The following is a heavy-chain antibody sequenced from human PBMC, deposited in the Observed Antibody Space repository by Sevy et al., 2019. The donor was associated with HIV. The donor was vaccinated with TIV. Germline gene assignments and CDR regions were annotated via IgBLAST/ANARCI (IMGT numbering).Heavy chain of an antibody. J-gene: IGHJ3*02. CDR2: IIPIFGTA. CDR1: GGTFSSYA. Sequence: ASVKVSCKASGGTFSSYAISWVRQAPGQGLEWMGGIIPIFGTANYAQKFQGRVTITADESTSTAYMELGSLGSEDTAVYYCAREYHYYDSSGYYGDAFDIWGQGTMVTVSS. D-gene: IGHD3-22*01. V-gene: IGHV1-69*13. CDR3: AREYHYYDSSGYYGDAFDI.